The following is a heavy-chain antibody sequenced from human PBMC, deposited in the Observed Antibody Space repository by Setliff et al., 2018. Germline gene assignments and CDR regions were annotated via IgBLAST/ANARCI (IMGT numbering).Heavy chain of an antibody. CDR3: ARARGYNFGYADS. Sequence: PGGSLRLSCAASGFNFANSGMHWVRQAPGKGLEWVTLIWFDGSLKYYGDSVRGRFTVARDNSENTVHLQMNSLRADDTARYFCARARGYNFGYADSWGQGTLVTVSS. J-gene: IGHJ4*02. CDR2: IWFDGSLK. CDR1: GFNFANSG. D-gene: IGHD5-12*01. V-gene: IGHV3-33*01.